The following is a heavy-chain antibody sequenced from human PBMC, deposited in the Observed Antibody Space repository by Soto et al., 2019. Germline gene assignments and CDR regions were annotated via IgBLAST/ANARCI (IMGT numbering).Heavy chain of an antibody. CDR1: GGSFSGYY. CDR3: ARRAGYCSGGSCDAASRWLDH. V-gene: IGHV4-34*01. J-gene: IGHJ5*02. Sequence: QVQLQQSGAGLLTPSETLSLTCAVYGGSFSGYYWSWIRQPPGKGLQWIGEINHSGSTNYNPSLTRRVTISVDTSKNQLSPKLSSVTAADTAVYYWARRAGYCSGGSCDAASRWLDHGGKGTLVTVSS. CDR2: INHSGST. D-gene: IGHD2-15*01.